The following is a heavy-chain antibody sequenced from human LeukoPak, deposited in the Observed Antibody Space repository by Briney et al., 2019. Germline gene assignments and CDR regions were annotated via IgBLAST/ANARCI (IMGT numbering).Heavy chain of an antibody. D-gene: IGHD2-15*01. V-gene: IGHV4-30-4*01. CDR3: ARAPTYCSGGSCYASDFDY. CDR1: GGSISSGDYY. J-gene: IGHJ4*02. CDR2: IYYSGST. Sequence: PSETLSLTCTVSGGSISSGDYYWSWIRQPPGKGLERIGYIYYSGSTYYNPSLKSRVTISVDTSKNQFSLKLSSVTAADTAVYYCARAPTYCSGGSCYASDFDYWGQGTLVTVSS.